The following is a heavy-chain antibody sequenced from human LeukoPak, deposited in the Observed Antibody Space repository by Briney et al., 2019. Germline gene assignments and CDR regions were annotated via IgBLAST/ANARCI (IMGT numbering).Heavy chain of an antibody. J-gene: IGHJ4*02. CDR2: INPNSGVT. V-gene: IGHV1-2*02. CDR1: GYSLTAYY. D-gene: IGHD6-6*01. CDR3: VRGGPLVREVLKEVFDD. Sequence: ASVKVSCKTSGYSLTAYYLHWMRQAPGQGLEWMAWINPNSGVTDVAQKFQGRVTMTRDTSSSTVHMELSSLRSDDTAVYYCVRGGPLVREVLKEVFDDRGQGTLVTVSS.